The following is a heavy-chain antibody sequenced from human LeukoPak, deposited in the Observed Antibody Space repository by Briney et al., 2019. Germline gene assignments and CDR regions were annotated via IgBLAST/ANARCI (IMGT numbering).Heavy chain of an antibody. CDR1: GGSISSSSAY. J-gene: IGHJ4*02. D-gene: IGHD5-18*01. Sequence: PSETLSLTCTVSGGSISSSSAYWGWIRQPPGKGLEWIGSIYYSKNTYYNPSLKSRVTMSADTSKNQFSLTLGSVSATDTAVYYCVSPRGFSYGYFDYWGQGTLVTVSS. CDR2: IYYSKNT. V-gene: IGHV4-39*01. CDR3: VSPRGFSYGYFDY.